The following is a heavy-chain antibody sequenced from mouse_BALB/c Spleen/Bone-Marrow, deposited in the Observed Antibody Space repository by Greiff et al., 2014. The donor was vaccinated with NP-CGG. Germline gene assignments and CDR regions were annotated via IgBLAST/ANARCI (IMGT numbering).Heavy chain of an antibody. CDR3: ASYYYGSSSFAY. Sequence: VQLQQSGAELVKPGASVKLSCTASGFNIKDTYMHWVKQRPEQGLEWIGRIDPANGNTKCDPKFQGKATITADTSSNTAYLQPSSLTSEDTAVYYCASYYYGSSSFAYWGQGTLVTVSA. CDR2: IDPANGNT. V-gene: IGHV14-3*02. CDR1: GFNIKDTY. D-gene: IGHD1-1*01. J-gene: IGHJ3*01.